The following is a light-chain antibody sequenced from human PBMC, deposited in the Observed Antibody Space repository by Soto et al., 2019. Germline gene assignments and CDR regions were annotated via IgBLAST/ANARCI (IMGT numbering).Light chain of an antibody. Sequence: DIQMTQSPPTLSASVGDRVTITCRATQSISSWWAWYQQKPGKAPKLLIYDASSLESGVPSRFSGSGSGTEFTPTISSLQPDDFATYYCQQYNSYSWTFGQGTKVEI. CDR3: QQYNSYSWT. J-gene: IGKJ1*01. V-gene: IGKV1-5*01. CDR2: DAS. CDR1: QSISSW.